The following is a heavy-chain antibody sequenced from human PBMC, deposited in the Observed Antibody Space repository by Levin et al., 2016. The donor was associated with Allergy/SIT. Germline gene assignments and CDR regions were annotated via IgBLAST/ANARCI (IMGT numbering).Heavy chain of an antibody. CDR3: ARASGDWSRIDMYNWFDP. CDR2: ISSSGSTI. Sequence: GESLKISCAASGFTFSSYEMNWVRQAPGKGLEWVSYISSSGSTIYYADSVKGRFTISRDNAKNSLYLQMNSLRAEDTAVYYCARASGDWSRIDMYNWFDPWGQGTLVTVSS. D-gene: IGHD2-21*02. V-gene: IGHV3-48*03. J-gene: IGHJ5*02. CDR1: GFTFSSYE.